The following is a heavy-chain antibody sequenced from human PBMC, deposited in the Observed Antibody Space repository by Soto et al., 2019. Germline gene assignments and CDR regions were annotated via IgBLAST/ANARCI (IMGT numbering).Heavy chain of an antibody. CDR2: IYYSGST. CDR3: AISMVRPPGSFDY. D-gene: IGHD3-10*01. Sequence: PSETLSLTCTVSGGSISSYYWSWIRQPPGKGLEWIGYIYYSGSTNYNPSLKSRVTISVDTSKNQFSLKLSSVTAADTAVYYCAISMVRPPGSFDYWGQGTLVTVSS. CDR1: GGSISSYY. J-gene: IGHJ4*02. V-gene: IGHV4-59*12.